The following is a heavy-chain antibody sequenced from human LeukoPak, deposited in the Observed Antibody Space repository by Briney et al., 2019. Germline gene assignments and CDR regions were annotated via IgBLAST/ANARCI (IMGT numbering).Heavy chain of an antibody. V-gene: IGHV4-38-2*02. CDR2: IYHSGST. D-gene: IGHD3-3*01. J-gene: IGHJ5*02. Sequence: SETLSLTCTVSGYSISSGYYWGWIRPPPGKGLEWIGSIYHSGSTYYNPSLKSRVTISVDTSKNQFSLKLSSVTAADTAVYYCARVAPQTYYDFWSGYPYLNWFDPWGQGTLVTVSP. CDR3: ARVAPQTYYDFWSGYPYLNWFDP. CDR1: GYSISSGYY.